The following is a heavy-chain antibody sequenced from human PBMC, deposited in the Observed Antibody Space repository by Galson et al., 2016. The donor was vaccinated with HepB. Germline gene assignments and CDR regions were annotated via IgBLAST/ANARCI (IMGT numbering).Heavy chain of an antibody. D-gene: IGHD2-15*01. V-gene: IGHV3-7*01. CDR3: ARGYCSGGSCSRAY. Sequence: SLRLSCAASGFTFSIYWMNWVRQAPGKGLEWLANIKPDGREKNYVDSVKGRFTISRDKAKNSLYLQMNSLRAEDTAVYYCARGYCSGGSCSRAYWGQGTLVTVSS. J-gene: IGHJ4*02. CDR2: IKPDGREK. CDR1: GFTFSIYW.